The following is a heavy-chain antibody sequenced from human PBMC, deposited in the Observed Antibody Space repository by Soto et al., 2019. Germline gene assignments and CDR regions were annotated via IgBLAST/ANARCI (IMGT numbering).Heavy chain of an antibody. CDR2: ISSSSSYT. J-gene: IGHJ4*02. CDR1: GFTFSDYY. CDR3: GRDRYSSGQFVNDY. V-gene: IGHV3-11*06. D-gene: IGHD6-19*01. Sequence: QVQLVESGGGLVKPGGSLRLSCAASGFTFSDYYMSWIRQAPGKGLEWVSYISSSSSYTNYADSVKGRFTISIDNAKKALNLQMNCLSAYESFEYYFGRDRYSSGQFVNDYWGQGTLVTASA.